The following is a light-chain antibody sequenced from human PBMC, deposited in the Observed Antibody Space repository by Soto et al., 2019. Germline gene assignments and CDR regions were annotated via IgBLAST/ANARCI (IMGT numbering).Light chain of an antibody. CDR3: QQRSNWPAMIT. J-gene: IGKJ5*01. CDR2: ATS. CDR1: QSVSSA. Sequence: EIVLPQSPATLSLSPGERATLSCRASQSVSSALAWYLQKPGQAPRLLIYATSTRAAGIPVRFSGSGSGTDFNLAISSLEPEDFAVYYCQQRSNWPAMITFGQGTRLEIK. V-gene: IGKV3-11*01.